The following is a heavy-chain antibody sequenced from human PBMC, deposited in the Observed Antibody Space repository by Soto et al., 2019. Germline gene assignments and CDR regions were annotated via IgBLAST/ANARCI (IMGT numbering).Heavy chain of an antibody. Sequence: QITLKESGPTLVKPTQTLTLTCTFSGFSLSTSGMGVGWVRQPLGKALEWLALIYWDDDKRYSPSLKSRLTITKDTSKNQVVLIMTNMDPMDTGTYYCVRGGYDSSGYYYWFDPWGQGTLVTVSS. D-gene: IGHD3-22*01. J-gene: IGHJ5*02. CDR2: IYWDDDK. V-gene: IGHV2-5*04. CDR1: GFSLSTSGMG. CDR3: VRGGYDSSGYYYWFDP.